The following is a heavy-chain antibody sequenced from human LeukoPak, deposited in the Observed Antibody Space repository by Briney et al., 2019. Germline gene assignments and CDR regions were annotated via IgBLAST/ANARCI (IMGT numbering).Heavy chain of an antibody. Sequence: SGGSLRLSCAASGFTFSSYAMSWVRQAPGKGLEWVAVISYDGSNKYYADSVKGRFTISRDNSKNTLYLQMNSLRAEDTAVYYCARDSSGYYLYFDYWGQGTLVTVSS. V-gene: IGHV3-30-3*01. D-gene: IGHD3-22*01. J-gene: IGHJ4*02. CDR2: ISYDGSNK. CDR3: ARDSSGYYLYFDY. CDR1: GFTFSSYA.